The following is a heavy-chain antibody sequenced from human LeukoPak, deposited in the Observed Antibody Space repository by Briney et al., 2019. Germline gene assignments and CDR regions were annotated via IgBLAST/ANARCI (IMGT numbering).Heavy chain of an antibody. V-gene: IGHV1-69*05. CDR2: IIPIFGTT. CDR3: ARAAKRPDGWVGGSYL. J-gene: IGHJ4*02. CDR1: GGTFSSHA. Sequence: SVKVSCKASGGTFSSHAISWVRQAPGQGLEWVGGIIPIFGTTNYAQKFQGRVTITTDESTSTGYMELRSLRSDDTAVYYCARAAKRPDGWVGGSYLWGQGVSVTVSS. D-gene: IGHD3-10*01.